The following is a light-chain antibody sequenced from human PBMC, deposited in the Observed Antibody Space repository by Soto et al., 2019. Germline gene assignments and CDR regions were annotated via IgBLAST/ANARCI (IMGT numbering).Light chain of an antibody. CDR3: QQSYSTPRT. CDR1: QSVSNNY. J-gene: IGKJ1*01. Sequence: EIVMTQSPATLSVSPGERATLSCRASQSVSNNYLAWYQQKPGQAPRLLIYGASSRATGIPDRFSGSGSGTDFTLTISSLQPEDFATYYCQQSYSTPRTFGQGTKVDTK. CDR2: GAS. V-gene: IGKV3D-20*02.